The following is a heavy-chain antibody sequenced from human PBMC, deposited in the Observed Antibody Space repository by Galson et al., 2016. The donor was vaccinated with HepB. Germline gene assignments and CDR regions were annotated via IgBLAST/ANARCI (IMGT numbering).Heavy chain of an antibody. CDR3: APDPENCSSTGCYYFDY. D-gene: IGHD2-2*01. CDR1: GFTFSSYS. Sequence: SLRLSCAASGFTFSSYSMNWVRQAPGKGLEWVSYISSGAIYYSDSVKGRFTISRDNARHSLYLEMNSLRGEDTAMYYCAPDPENCSSTGCYYFDYWGQRTLVTVSS. CDR2: ISSGAI. J-gene: IGHJ4*02. V-gene: IGHV3-48*04.